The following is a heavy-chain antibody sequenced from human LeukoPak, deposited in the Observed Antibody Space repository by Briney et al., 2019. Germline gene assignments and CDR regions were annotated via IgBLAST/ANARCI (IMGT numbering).Heavy chain of an antibody. J-gene: IGHJ4*02. CDR1: GGSISSGGYY. CDR3: ARGSPDYYGSGSYYAYFDY. Sequence: SQTLSLTCTVSGGSISSGGYYWSWIRQPPGKGLEWIGETYHSGSTNYNPSLKSRVTISVDKSKNQFSLKLSSVTAADTAVYYCARGSPDYYGSGSYYAYFDYWGQGTLVTVSS. V-gene: IGHV4-30-2*01. CDR2: TYHSGST. D-gene: IGHD3-10*01.